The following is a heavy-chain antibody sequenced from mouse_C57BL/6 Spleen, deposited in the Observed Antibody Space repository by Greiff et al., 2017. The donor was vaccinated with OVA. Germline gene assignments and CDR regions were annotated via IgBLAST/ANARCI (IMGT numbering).Heavy chain of an antibody. V-gene: IGHV1-54*01. Sequence: QVQLQQSGAELVRPGTSVKVSCKASGYAFTNYLIEWVKQRPGQGLAWIGVINPGSGGTNYNEKFKGKATLTADKSSSTAYMQLSSLTSEDSAVYFCARSDGNYRYYAMDYWGQGTSVTVSS. CDR1: GYAFTNYL. D-gene: IGHD2-1*01. J-gene: IGHJ4*01. CDR3: ARSDGNYRYYAMDY. CDR2: INPGSGGT.